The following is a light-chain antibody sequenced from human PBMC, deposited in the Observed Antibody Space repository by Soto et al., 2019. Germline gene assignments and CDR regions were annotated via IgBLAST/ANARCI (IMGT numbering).Light chain of an antibody. J-gene: IGLJ3*02. CDR3: SSYTRSNTLV. V-gene: IGLV2-14*01. CDR2: DVS. Sequence: QSVLTQPASVSGSPGQSITISCTGTSSDVGGYNYVSWYQQHPGKAPKLMLYDVSNRPSGVSSRLSGSKSGNTASLTISGLQAEDESDYYCSSYTRSNTLVFGGGTKLTVL. CDR1: SSDVGGYNY.